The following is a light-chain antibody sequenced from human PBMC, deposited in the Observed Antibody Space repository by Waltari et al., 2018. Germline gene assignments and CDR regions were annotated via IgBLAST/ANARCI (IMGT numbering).Light chain of an antibody. CDR1: QSIGIN. CDR3: QQYNNWPRGT. V-gene: IGKV3-15*01. Sequence: EMVMTQSPLTLSVSPGERATLSCRASQSIGINLAWYQQKPGQAPRLLISDASTGAAGIPARFTGSGSGTEFTLTISSLQSEDFAFYYCQQYNNWPRGTFGQGTKVEIK. CDR2: DAS. J-gene: IGKJ1*01.